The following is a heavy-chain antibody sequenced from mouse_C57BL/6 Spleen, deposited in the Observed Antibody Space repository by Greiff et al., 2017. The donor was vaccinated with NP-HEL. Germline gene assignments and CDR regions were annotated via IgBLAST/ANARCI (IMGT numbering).Heavy chain of an antibody. D-gene: IGHD1-1*01. J-gene: IGHJ4*01. Sequence: VQLQQSGTVLARPGASVKMSCKTSGYTFTSYWMHWVKQRPGQGLEWIGAIYPGNSDTSYNQKFKGKAKLTAVTYASTAYMELSSLTTEDSAVYYGTSSPFITTDYAMDYWGQGTSVTVSS. CDR1: GYTFTSYW. V-gene: IGHV1-5*01. CDR2: IYPGNSDT. CDR3: TSSPFITTDYAMDY.